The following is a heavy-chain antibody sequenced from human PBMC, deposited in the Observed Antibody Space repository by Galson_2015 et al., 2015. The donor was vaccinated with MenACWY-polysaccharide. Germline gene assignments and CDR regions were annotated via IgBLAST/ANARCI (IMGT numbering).Heavy chain of an antibody. V-gene: IGHV1-3*01. CDR1: GYTFTSRA. J-gene: IGHJ5*02. Sequence: SVKVSCKASGYTFTSRAIHWVRQAPGQRLEWMGWINVGNGDTKYSEKFQGRVTITRDTSASSAYMELSSLRSEDTAVYYCARVRYCSSISCFNNWFDPWGQGTLVAVSS. D-gene: IGHD2-2*01. CDR3: ARVRYCSSISCFNNWFDP. CDR2: INVGNGDT.